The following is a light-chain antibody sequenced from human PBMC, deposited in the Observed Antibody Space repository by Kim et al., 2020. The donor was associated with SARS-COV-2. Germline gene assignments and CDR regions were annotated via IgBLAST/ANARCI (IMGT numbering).Light chain of an antibody. V-gene: IGKV3-20*01. Sequence: EIVLTQSPGTLSLSPGERATLSCRASQSVSNNYLAWYQQKPGQAPRLLIYGASSRATGIPDRFSGSGSGIDFTLTISRLEPEDFAVYYCQQYVTSPLLTFGAGTKVDIK. CDR3: QQYVTSPLLT. CDR1: QSVSNNY. CDR2: GAS. J-gene: IGKJ4*01.